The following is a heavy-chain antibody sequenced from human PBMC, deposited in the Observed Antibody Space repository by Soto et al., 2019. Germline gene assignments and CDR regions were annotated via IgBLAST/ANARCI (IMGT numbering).Heavy chain of an antibody. CDR1: GFTFSSYG. Sequence: PGGSLRLSCAASGFTFSSYGMHWVRQAPGKGLEWVAVISYDGSNKYYADSVKGRFTISRDNSKNTLYLQMNSLRAEDTAVYYCAKEDIVVVPAVHNWSDPWGQGTLVTVSS. J-gene: IGHJ5*02. CDR2: ISYDGSNK. D-gene: IGHD2-2*01. V-gene: IGHV3-30*18. CDR3: AKEDIVVVPAVHNWSDP.